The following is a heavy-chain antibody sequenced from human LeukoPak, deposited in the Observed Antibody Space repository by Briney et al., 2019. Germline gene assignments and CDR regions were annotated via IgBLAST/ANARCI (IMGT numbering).Heavy chain of an antibody. Sequence: ASVKVSCKASGYTFTGYYMHWVRQAPGQGLEWMGWINPNSGGTNYAQKFQGRVTMTRDTSISTAYMELGRLRSDDTAVYYCARDIAVAGIAFDIWGQGTMVTVSS. CDR3: ARDIAVAGIAFDI. D-gene: IGHD6-19*01. J-gene: IGHJ3*02. CDR1: GYTFTGYY. CDR2: INPNSGGT. V-gene: IGHV1-2*02.